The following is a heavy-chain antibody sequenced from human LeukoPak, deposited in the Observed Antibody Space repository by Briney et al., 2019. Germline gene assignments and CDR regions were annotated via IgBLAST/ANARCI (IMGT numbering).Heavy chain of an antibody. V-gene: IGHV3-30*03. CDR1: GFTFSNYG. CDR2: ISYDGSKK. CDR3: ARDAYYGSGRGIDWFDP. D-gene: IGHD3-10*01. J-gene: IGHJ5*02. Sequence: GGSLRLSCAASGFTFSNYGMHWVRQAPGKGLEWVAVISYDGSKKYYADSVKGRFTISRDNSKNTLYLQMNSLSAEDTAVYYCARDAYYGSGRGIDWFDPWGQGTLVTVSS.